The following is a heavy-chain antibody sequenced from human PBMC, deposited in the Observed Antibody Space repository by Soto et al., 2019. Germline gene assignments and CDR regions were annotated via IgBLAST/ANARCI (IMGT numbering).Heavy chain of an antibody. CDR1: GFTFSGSW. V-gene: IGHV3-74*01. Sequence: EVQLVESGGGLVQPGGSLRLSCAASGFTFSGSWMHWVRQAPGKGLVWVSRINGDGSGQSYADFVKGRFTISKDDAKNTLFLQMNGLRAEDTAVYYCARGIFGSGTANDYWGQGTLVTVSS. D-gene: IGHD3-10*01. CDR3: ARGIFGSGTANDY. J-gene: IGHJ4*02. CDR2: INGDGSGQ.